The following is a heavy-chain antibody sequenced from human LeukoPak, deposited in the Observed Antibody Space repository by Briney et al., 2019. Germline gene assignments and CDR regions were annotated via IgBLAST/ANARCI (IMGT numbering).Heavy chain of an antibody. CDR3: ARESYYDSSGSRKFDY. J-gene: IGHJ4*02. CDR2: ISYSGST. CDR1: ADSISNYY. D-gene: IGHD3-22*01. Sequence: PSETLSLTCTVSADSISNYYWSWIRQPPGKGLEWIGYISYSGSTNYNPSLKSRVTISVDTSKNQFSLKLNSVTAADTAVYYCARESYYDSSGSRKFDYWGQGTLVTVSS. V-gene: IGHV4-59*01.